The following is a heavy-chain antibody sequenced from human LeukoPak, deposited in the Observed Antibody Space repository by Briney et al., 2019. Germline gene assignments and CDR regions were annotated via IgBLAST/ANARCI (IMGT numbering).Heavy chain of an antibody. Sequence: GGSLRLSCAASGFTFSSYSMNWVRQAPGKGLEWVSSISSSSSSYIYYADSVKGRFTISRDNAKNSLYLQMNSLRAEDTAVYYCARGGRGVGATRYFDYWGQGTLVTVSS. CDR3: ARGGRGVGATRYFDY. CDR1: GFTFSSYS. D-gene: IGHD1-26*01. CDR2: ISSSSSSYI. V-gene: IGHV3-21*01. J-gene: IGHJ4*02.